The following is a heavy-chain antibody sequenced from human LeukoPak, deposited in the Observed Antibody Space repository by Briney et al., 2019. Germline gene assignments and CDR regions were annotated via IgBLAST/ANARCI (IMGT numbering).Heavy chain of an antibody. CDR1: GYTFTTYT. V-gene: IGHV7-4-1*02. D-gene: IGHD6-19*01. CDR3: ARRIVSSGWSFDY. CDR2: LNTNTGNP. Sequence: ASVKVSCNASGYTFTTYTTSWVRQAPGQGLEWMGWLNTNTGNPTYAQGFTGRFVFSLDTSVSTAYLQISSLKAEDTAVYYCARRIVSSGWSFDYWGQGTLVTVSS. J-gene: IGHJ4*02.